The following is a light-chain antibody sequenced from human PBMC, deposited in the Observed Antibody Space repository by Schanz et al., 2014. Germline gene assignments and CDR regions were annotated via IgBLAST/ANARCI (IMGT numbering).Light chain of an antibody. V-gene: IGLV2-14*01. CDR3: SSYTGSNTLV. CDR2: DVN. CDR1: SSDVGGYNY. Sequence: QSALTQPASVSGSPGQSITISCTGTSSDVGGYNYVSWYQQHPGKAPKLMIYDVNNRPSGVPDRFSGSKSGNTASLTISGLQTEDEADYYCSSYTGSNTLVFGGGTKLTVL. J-gene: IGLJ2*01.